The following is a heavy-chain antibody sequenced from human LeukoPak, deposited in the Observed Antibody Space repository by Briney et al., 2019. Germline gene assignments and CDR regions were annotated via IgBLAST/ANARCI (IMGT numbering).Heavy chain of an antibody. CDR1: GDSISNHY. V-gene: IGHV4-59*11. CDR2: VSYSGST. D-gene: IGHD3-16*01. CDR3: AGGYYFGS. J-gene: IGHJ4*01. Sequence: SETLSLTCTVSGDSISNHYWTWIRQPPGRELEWIACVSYSGSTNYNPSLKSRVTMSVDTSKNQFYLKLSSVTAADTAVYFCAGGYYFGSWGQGTVVTVSS.